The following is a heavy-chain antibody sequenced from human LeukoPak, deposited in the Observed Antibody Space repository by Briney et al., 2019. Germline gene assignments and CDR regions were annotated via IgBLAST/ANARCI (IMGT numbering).Heavy chain of an antibody. CDR2: IYYSGST. CDR1: GGPISSSSYY. Sequence: PSETLSLTCTVSGGPISSSSYYWGWIRQPPGKGLEWIGSIYYSGSTYYNPSLKSRVTISVDTSKNQFSLKLSSVTAADTAVYYCARAGLRSCSGGSCYSHYMDVWGKGTTVTVSS. V-gene: IGHV4-39*01. CDR3: ARAGLRSCSGGSCYSHYMDV. J-gene: IGHJ6*03. D-gene: IGHD2-15*01.